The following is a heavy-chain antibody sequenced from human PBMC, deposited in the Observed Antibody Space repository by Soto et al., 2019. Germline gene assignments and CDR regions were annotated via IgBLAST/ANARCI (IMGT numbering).Heavy chain of an antibody. CDR2: IYYSGGT. CDR3: ARVRAAAAPYLDY. J-gene: IGHJ4*02. D-gene: IGHD6-13*01. V-gene: IGHV4-59*01. CDR1: GGSSGSYY. Sequence: SETLSLTCTVSGGSSGSYYWSWIRQPPGKGLEWIGYIYYSGGTNYNPSLKSRVTISVDTSRTQFSLNLSSVTAADTAVYYCARVRAAAAPYLDYWGQGALVTVSS.